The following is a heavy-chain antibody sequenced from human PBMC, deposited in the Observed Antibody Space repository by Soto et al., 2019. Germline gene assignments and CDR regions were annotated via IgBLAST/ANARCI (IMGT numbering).Heavy chain of an antibody. J-gene: IGHJ6*01. CDR1: GGSVTSYY. CDR2: IYYSGST. D-gene: IGHD4-4*01. V-gene: IGHV4-59*02. CDR3: ERVSDYTQCASYHFGLDV. Sequence: SETLSLTCTVSGGSVTSYYWSWIRQPPGKGMEWIAYIYYSGSTNYNPSLKSRVTVSVDMSKNQFSLTLTSVTAADTAVYYCERVSDYTQCASYHFGLDVWGQGTTVTVFS.